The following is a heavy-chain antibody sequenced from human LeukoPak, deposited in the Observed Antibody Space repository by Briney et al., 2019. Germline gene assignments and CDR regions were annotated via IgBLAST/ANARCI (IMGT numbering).Heavy chain of an antibody. Sequence: PGGSLRLSCAASGFTFSDYYMSWVRQAPGRGLEWVSGISGGGGRTEYADSVKGRFTISRDNSKNTLHLQMNSLRAEDTAVYFCAKDSITMIFLFLFDYWGQGALVTVSS. CDR3: AKDSITMIFLFLFDY. V-gene: IGHV3-23*01. CDR1: GFTFSDYY. CDR2: ISGGGGRT. D-gene: IGHD3-22*01. J-gene: IGHJ4*02.